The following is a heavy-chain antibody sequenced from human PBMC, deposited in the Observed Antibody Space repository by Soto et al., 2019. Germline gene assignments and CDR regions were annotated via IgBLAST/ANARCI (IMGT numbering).Heavy chain of an antibody. CDR2: IYYSGST. J-gene: IGHJ4*02. CDR3: ARAQRWLSLYYFDY. Sequence: PSETLSLTCTVSGGSISSYYWSWIRQPPGKGLEWIGYIYYSGSTNYNPSLKSRVTISVDTSKNQFSLKLSSVTAADTAVYYCARAQRWLSLYYFDYWGQGTLVTVSS. D-gene: IGHD3-16*01. V-gene: IGHV4-59*01. CDR1: GGSISSYY.